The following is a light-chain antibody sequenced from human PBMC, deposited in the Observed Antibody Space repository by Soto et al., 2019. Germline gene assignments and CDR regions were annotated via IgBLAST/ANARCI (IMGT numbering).Light chain of an antibody. CDR1: QSVSIN. CDR3: QQYNDWPRT. CDR2: GAS. J-gene: IGKJ1*01. V-gene: IGKV3-15*01. Sequence: EIVLTQSTGTLSLSPGERGTLSCRASQSVSINFLAWYQQKPGQAPRLLIYGASTRATGSPDRFSASGSATEFTLTISSLLSEDFAVYYCQQYNDWPRTFGQGTKVDIK.